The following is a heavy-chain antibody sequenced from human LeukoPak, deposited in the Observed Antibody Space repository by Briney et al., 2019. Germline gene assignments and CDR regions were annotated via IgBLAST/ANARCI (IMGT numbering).Heavy chain of an antibody. D-gene: IGHD3-22*01. CDR3: ARGGSSGYPYYYYYMDV. CDR1: GYTFTGYY. CDR2: INPNSGGT. V-gene: IGHV1-2*02. J-gene: IGHJ6*03. Sequence: ASVKVSCKASGYTFTGYYMHWVRHAPGQGLEWMGWINPNSGGTNYAQKFQGRVTMTRDTSISTAYMELSRLRSDDTAVYYCARGGSSGYPYYYYYMDVWGKGTTVTISS.